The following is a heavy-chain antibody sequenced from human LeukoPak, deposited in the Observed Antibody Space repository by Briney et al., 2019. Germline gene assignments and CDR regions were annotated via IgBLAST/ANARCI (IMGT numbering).Heavy chain of an antibody. V-gene: IGHV4-4*07. CDR3: AREGYDFWSGYPSFDL. CDR1: GGSISSYY. J-gene: IGHJ2*01. D-gene: IGHD3-3*01. CDR2: IYTSGST. Sequence: SETLSLTCTVSGGSISSYYWSWIRQSPGKGLEWIGRIYTSGSTNYNPSLKSRVTISVDTSKNQFSLKLSSVTAADTAVYYCAREGYDFWSGYPSFDLWGRGTLVTVSS.